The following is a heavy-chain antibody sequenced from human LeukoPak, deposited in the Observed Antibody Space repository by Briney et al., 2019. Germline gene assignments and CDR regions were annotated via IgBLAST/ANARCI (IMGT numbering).Heavy chain of an antibody. Sequence: GASVTVSCKASGYTFTGYYMHWVRQAPGQGLEWMGWINPNSGGTNYAQKFQGRVTMTRDTSISTAYMELSRLRSDDTAVYYCARGRPIQSIVVVPAAIGRYFDYWGQGTLVTVSS. J-gene: IGHJ4*02. V-gene: IGHV1-2*02. D-gene: IGHD2-2*02. CDR3: ARGRPIQSIVVVPAAIGRYFDY. CDR1: GYTFTGYY. CDR2: INPNSGGT.